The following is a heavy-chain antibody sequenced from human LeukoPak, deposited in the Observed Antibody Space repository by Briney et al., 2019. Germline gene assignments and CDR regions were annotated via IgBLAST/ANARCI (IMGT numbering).Heavy chain of an antibody. Sequence: SETLSLTCTVSGGSISSYYWSWIRQPAGKGLEWIGRVYSTGSTNYNPSLKSRVTMSVDTSKSEFSLRLSSVTAADTAVYYCASYSGWYFDYWGQGTLVTVSS. J-gene: IGHJ4*02. D-gene: IGHD6-19*01. CDR3: ASYSGWYFDY. CDR1: GGSISSYY. V-gene: IGHV4-4*07. CDR2: VYSTGST.